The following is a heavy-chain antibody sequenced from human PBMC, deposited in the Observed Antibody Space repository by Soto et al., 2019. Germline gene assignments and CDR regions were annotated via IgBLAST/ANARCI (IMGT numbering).Heavy chain of an antibody. Sequence: QVQLQESGPGLVKPSETLSLSCTVSGGSISSYYWSWFRQSPGKRMEWIGYVHHSWGSSYNPSLRSRVAISLSTSKSQFSLKVTSVNATDTAVYYCARQGFGPLPGLVDVWGQGTTVTVSS. CDR1: GGSISSYY. J-gene: IGHJ6*02. V-gene: IGHV4-59*08. D-gene: IGHD3-10*01. CDR3: ARQGFGPLPGLVDV. CDR2: VHHSWGS.